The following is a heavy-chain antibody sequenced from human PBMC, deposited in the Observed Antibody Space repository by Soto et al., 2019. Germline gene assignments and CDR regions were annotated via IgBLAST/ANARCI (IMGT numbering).Heavy chain of an antibody. J-gene: IGHJ6*02. CDR2: INHSGST. CDR1: EGSFSGYY. Sequence: AETLALSCAVYEGSFSGYYWSWIRQPPGKGLDWIGEINHSGSTNYNPSLKSRVTISVDTSKNQFSLKLSSVTAADTAVYYCARGGLRYFDWFLAHYYYGMDVWGQGTTVTVSS. D-gene: IGHD3-9*01. CDR3: ARGGLRYFDWFLAHYYYGMDV. V-gene: IGHV4-34*01.